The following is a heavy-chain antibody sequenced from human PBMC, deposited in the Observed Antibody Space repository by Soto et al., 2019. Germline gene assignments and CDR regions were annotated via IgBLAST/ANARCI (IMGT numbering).Heavy chain of an antibody. J-gene: IGHJ5*01. D-gene: IGHD6-25*01. CDR3: AREGGSETLQPSYNWFDT. V-gene: IGHV1-2*02. Sequence: QVQLVQSGAEVKKPGASVKVSCKASGYTFTDYHIHWVRQAPGQGLEFMGWINANNGGAGSAQQFQGRVTVTRDTSITTVYMELSNLSSDDTAVYYCAREGGSETLQPSYNWFDTWGHGTLVTVSS. CDR1: GYTFTDYH. CDR2: INANNGGA.